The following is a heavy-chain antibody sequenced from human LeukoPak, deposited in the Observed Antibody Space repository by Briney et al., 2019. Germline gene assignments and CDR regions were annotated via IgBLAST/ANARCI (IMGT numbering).Heavy chain of an antibody. CDR2: ISGSGGST. J-gene: IGHJ4*02. CDR1: GFTFSSYA. D-gene: IGHD3-10*01. Sequence: GGSLRLSCAVSGFTFSSYAMSWVRQAPGKGLEWVSAISGSGGSTYYADSVKGRFTISRDNSKNTLYLQMNSLRAEDTAVYYCAKSEYMTVLLWFVESWGQGTLVTVSS. CDR3: AKSEYMTVLLWFVES. V-gene: IGHV3-23*01.